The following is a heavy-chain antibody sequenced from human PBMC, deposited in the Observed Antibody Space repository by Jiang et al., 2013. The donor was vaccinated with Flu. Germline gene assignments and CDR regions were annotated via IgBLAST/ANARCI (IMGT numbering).Heavy chain of an antibody. Sequence: GPGLVKSSETLSLTCTVSGFSSTSYYWTWIRQTAGKGLEWIGRMYSSGTTNYSPSLQSRVSMSVDTSKNQFSLKLRSVTAADTAMYYCAITYYFDTSDFFSNDAFNVWGRGTMVTVSS. D-gene: IGHD3-22*01. V-gene: IGHV4-4*07. CDR3: AITYYFDTSDFFSNDAFNV. CDR2: MYSSGTT. J-gene: IGHJ3*01. CDR1: GFSSTSYY.